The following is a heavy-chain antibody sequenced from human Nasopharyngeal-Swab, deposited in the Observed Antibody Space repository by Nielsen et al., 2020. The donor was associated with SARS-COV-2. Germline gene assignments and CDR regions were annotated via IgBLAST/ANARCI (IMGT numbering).Heavy chain of an antibody. J-gene: IGHJ5*02. CDR3: ARGRKQQLVLRWFDP. V-gene: IGHV4-31*02. CDR2: IYYSVST. Sequence: WIRQAPGKGLEWIGYIYYSVSTYYNPSLNSRVTISVDTSKNQFSLKLSSVTAADTAVYYCARGRKQQLVLRWFDPWGQGTLVTVSS. D-gene: IGHD6-13*01.